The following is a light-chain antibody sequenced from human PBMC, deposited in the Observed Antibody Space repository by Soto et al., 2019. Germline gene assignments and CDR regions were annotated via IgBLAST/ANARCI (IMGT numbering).Light chain of an antibody. J-gene: IGKJ2*01. CDR2: KAS. V-gene: IGKV1-5*03. Sequence: DIQMTQSPSTLSASVGDRVTITCRASQSISSWLAWYQQKPGKAPKLLIYKASSLESGVPSRFSGSGSGTEFTLTISRLEPEDLAVYYCQQYGSSRYTFGQGTKLEIK. CDR3: QQYGSSRYT. CDR1: QSISSW.